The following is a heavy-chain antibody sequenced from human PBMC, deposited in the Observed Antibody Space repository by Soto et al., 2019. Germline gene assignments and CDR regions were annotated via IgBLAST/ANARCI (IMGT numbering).Heavy chain of an antibody. V-gene: IGHV3-30-3*01. Sequence: GGSLRLSCAASGFTFSSYAMHWVRQAPGKGLEWVAVISYDGSNKYYADSVKGRFTISRDNSKNTLYLQMDSLRAEDTAVYYCARDNSRREWTYYYYYGMXVWGQGTTVXVSS. D-gene: IGHD2-8*01. CDR2: ISYDGSNK. J-gene: IGHJ6*02. CDR1: GFTFSSYA. CDR3: ARDNSRREWTYYYYYGMXV.